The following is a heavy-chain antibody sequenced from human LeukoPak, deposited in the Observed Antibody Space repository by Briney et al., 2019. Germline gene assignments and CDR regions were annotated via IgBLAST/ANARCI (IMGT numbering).Heavy chain of an antibody. D-gene: IGHD2-8*02. CDR2: ISGSDGAT. CDR3: AEDIRGIVLVPRAYPFDF. V-gene: IGHV3-23*01. CDR1: GFTFSAYG. Sequence: PGGSLRLSCVGSGFTFSAYGMSWVRQAPGKGLESVSSISGSDGATSYADSVKGRFTISRDNSKNTLYLQMNSLRAEDTAVYYCAEDIRGIVLVPRAYPFDFWGQGTLVTVSS. J-gene: IGHJ4*02.